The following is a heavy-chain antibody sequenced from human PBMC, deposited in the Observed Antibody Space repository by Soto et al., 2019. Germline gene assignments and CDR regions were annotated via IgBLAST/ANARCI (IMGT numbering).Heavy chain of an antibody. D-gene: IGHD3-22*01. J-gene: IGHJ4*02. CDR3: ARGYYYDSSGFLVSDY. CDR1: GGSISSGDYY. CDR2: IYYSGST. Sequence: PSETLSLTCTVSGGSISSGDYYWSWIRQPPGKGLEWIGYIYYSGSTYYNPSLKSRVTIPVDTSKNQFSLKLSSVTAADTAVYYYARGYYYDSSGFLVSDYWAQGTLVTVSS. V-gene: IGHV4-30-4*01.